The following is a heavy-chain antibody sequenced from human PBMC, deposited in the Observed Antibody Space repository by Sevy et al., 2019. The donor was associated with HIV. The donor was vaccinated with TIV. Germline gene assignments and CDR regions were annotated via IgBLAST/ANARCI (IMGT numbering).Heavy chain of an antibody. CDR3: AREWPGAVAALHFDY. V-gene: IGHV4-61*02. D-gene: IGHD6-19*01. J-gene: IGHJ4*02. CDR1: GGSISSGSYY. Sequence: SETLSLTCTVSGGSISSGSYYWSWIRQPAGKGLEWIGRIYTSGYTNYKPSLKSRVTISVDTSKNQFSLKLSSVTAADTAVYYCAREWPGAVAALHFDYWGQGTLVTVSS. CDR2: IYTSGYT.